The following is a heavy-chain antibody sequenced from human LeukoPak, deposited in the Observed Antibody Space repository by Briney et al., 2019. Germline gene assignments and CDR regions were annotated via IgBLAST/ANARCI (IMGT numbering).Heavy chain of an antibody. Sequence: GASVKVSCKASGGAFSNYATSWVRQAPGQGLEWMGGIIPLFRTPNYAQRFLGRVTITADESTNTVFMELRSLTSDDTAVYFCATMYDTNSYHLRHFDYWGQGNLVTVSS. CDR3: ATMYDTNSYHLRHFDY. D-gene: IGHD2/OR15-2a*01. CDR1: GGAFSNYA. V-gene: IGHV1-69*13. CDR2: IIPLFRTP. J-gene: IGHJ4*02.